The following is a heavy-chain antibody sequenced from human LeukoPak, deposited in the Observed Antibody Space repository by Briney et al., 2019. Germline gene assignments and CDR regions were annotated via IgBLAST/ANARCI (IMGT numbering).Heavy chain of an antibody. V-gene: IGHV3-30*18. CDR2: ISYDGSRK. D-gene: IGHD3-10*01. J-gene: IGHJ6*02. Sequence: AGGSLRLSCASSESSFGDYVVHWVRQAPGKGLEWVSMISYDGSRKYYADSVKGRFTISRDNSDKTVYVQMNSLKTEDTAVYYCAKDFYGSRSLSCGMDVWGQGTTVTVSS. CDR3: AKDFYGSRSLSCGMDV. CDR1: ESSFGDYV.